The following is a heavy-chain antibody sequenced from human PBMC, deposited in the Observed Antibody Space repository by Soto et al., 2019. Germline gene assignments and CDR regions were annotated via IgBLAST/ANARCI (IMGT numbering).Heavy chain of an antibody. J-gene: IGHJ6*02. D-gene: IGHD6-6*01. CDR2: IYSGGST. CDR3: ASWYSSSSGGVWGYYYGMDV. CDR1: GFTVSSNY. Sequence: LRLSCAASGFTVSSNYMSWVRQAPGKGLEGVSVIYSGGSTYYADSVKGRFTISRDNSKNTLYLQMNSLRAEDTAVYYCASWYSSSSGGVWGYYYGMDVWGQGTTVTVSS. V-gene: IGHV3-53*01.